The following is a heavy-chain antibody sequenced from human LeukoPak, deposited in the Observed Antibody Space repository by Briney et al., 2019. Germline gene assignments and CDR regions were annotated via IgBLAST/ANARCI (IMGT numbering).Heavy chain of an antibody. CDR1: GGTFSSYA. CDR2: IIPILGTA. V-gene: IGHV1-69*04. CDR3: ARDIGLAAAAPFNWFDP. D-gene: IGHD6-13*01. Sequence: GASVKVSCKASGGTFSSYAISWVRQAPGQGLEWMGRIIPILGTANYAQKFQGRVTITADKSTSTAYMELSSLRSEDTAVYYCARDIGLAAAAPFNWFDPWGQGTLVTVSS. J-gene: IGHJ5*02.